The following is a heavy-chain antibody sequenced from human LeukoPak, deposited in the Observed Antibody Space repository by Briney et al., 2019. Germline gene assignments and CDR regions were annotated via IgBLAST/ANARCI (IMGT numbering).Heavy chain of an antibody. CDR3: ARGGHYYDSSGYGFDY. CDR1: GGSISSGRYY. Sequence: SETLSLTCTVSGGSISSGRYYWSWIRQPAGKGLEWIGRVYISGSTNYNPSVESRVTMTLDSSKNQFSLNLRSVTAADTAVYYCARGGHYYDSSGYGFDYWGQGILVTVSS. J-gene: IGHJ4*02. D-gene: IGHD3-22*01. V-gene: IGHV4-61*02. CDR2: VYISGST.